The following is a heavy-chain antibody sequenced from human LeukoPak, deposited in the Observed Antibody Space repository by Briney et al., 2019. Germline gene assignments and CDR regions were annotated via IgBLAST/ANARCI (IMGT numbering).Heavy chain of an antibody. CDR2: IFLADSDT. CDR1: GYKFTNYW. D-gene: IGHD6-25*01. Sequence: GESLKISCQASGYKFTNYWIGWVRQMPGKGLEWMGVIFLADSDTRYSPSFEGQVTISADKSIYTAYLQWSSLQASDTAIYYCATHEVTAAAGTEFDSWGQGTLVTVSS. J-gene: IGHJ4*02. V-gene: IGHV5-51*01. CDR3: ATHEVTAAAGTEFDS.